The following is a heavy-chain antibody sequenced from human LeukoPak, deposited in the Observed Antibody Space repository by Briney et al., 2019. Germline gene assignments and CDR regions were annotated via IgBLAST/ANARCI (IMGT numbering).Heavy chain of an antibody. Sequence: PGXXLRLSCAASGFTFSSYWMSWVRQAPGKGLEWVANIKPDGREKYYLDSVKGRFTISRDNVKKSLYLQMNSLRAEDTAVYYCARGDFNDNGDYVDAFDIWGHGTMVTVSS. V-gene: IGHV3-7*01. CDR3: ARGDFNDNGDYVDAFDI. J-gene: IGHJ3*02. CDR2: IKPDGREK. CDR1: GFTFSSYW. D-gene: IGHD4-17*01.